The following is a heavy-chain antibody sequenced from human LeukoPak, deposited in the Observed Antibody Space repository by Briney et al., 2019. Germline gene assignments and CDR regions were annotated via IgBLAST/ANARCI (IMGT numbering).Heavy chain of an antibody. CDR3: ARGPWGSGWFCDC. D-gene: IGHD6-19*01. J-gene: IGHJ4*02. CDR1: GFTFNSYS. Sequence: GGSLRLSCAASGFTFNSYSMNWVRQAPGKGLEWVSYISSSSSTIYYADSVKGRFTISRDNAKNSLYLQMNSLRAEDTALYYCARGPWGSGWFCDCWGQGTLVTVSS. CDR2: ISSSSSTI. V-gene: IGHV3-48*04.